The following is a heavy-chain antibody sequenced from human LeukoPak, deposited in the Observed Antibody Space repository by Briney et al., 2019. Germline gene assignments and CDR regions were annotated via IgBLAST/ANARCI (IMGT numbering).Heavy chain of an antibody. CDR2: IGAFNGNT. Sequence: ASVKVSCKASGYSFDRYGVSWVRQAPGQGLEWLGWIGAFNGNTNYAQNLQGRVTMTADTSTTTAYMELRSLSSDDTAVYYCARDFLSYDGSENHFEDTFDIWGPGTMVIVSS. CDR1: GYSFDRYG. J-gene: IGHJ3*02. D-gene: IGHD3-22*01. V-gene: IGHV1-18*01. CDR3: ARDFLSYDGSENHFEDTFDI.